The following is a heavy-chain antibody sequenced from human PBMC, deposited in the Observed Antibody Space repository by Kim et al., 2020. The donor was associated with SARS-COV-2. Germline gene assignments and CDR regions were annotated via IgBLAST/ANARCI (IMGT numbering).Heavy chain of an antibody. V-gene: IGHV3-74*01. J-gene: IGHJ4*02. Sequence: GGSLRLSCAASGFTFSSYWMHWVRQAPGKGLVWVSRISTDGTTTTYADSVKGRLTISRDNAKSTLYLQMNSLRAEDTAVYYCARDPSLDNSGHFDYWGQGTLVTVSS. D-gene: IGHD3-22*01. CDR2: ISTDGTTT. CDR1: GFTFSSYW. CDR3: ARDPSLDNSGHFDY.